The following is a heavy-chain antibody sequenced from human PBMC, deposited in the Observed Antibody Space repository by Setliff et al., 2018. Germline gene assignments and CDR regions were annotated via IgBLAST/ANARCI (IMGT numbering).Heavy chain of an antibody. V-gene: IGHV1-69*05. D-gene: IGHD3-22*01. CDR1: GGTFSSYG. CDR2: TIPIFGTT. Sequence: SVKVSCKASGGTFSSYGISWVRQAPGQGLEWMGRTIPIFGTTNYAQKFQGRVTIITDESTTTAYMELSSLRSDDTAVYYCAREGVDSRSSTDYRYYMDVWGKGTTVTVSS. CDR3: AREGVDSRSSTDYRYYMDV. J-gene: IGHJ6*03.